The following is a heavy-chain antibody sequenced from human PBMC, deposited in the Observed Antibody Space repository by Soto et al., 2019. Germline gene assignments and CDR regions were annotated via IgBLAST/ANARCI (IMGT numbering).Heavy chain of an antibody. CDR1: GFTFSLYS. V-gene: IGHV3-48*02. J-gene: IGHJ6*02. CDR3: ARAVTWGLDV. CDR2: ISRSSTGI. D-gene: IGHD3-10*01. Sequence: EVQLVESGGGLVQPGGSLRLSCAASGFTFSLYSMSWVRQAPGKGLEWVSYISRSSTGIHYADSVKGRFTLSRDDATNPMHLQMNSLRDGDTAVYYCARAVTWGLDVWGQGTTVSISS.